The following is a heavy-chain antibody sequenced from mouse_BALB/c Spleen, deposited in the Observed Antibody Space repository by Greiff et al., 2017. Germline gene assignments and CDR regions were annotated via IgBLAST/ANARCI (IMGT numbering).Heavy chain of an antibody. D-gene: IGHD1-1*01. CDR1: GFTFTDYY. Sequence: EVKLMESGGGLVQHGGSLRLSCATSGFTFTDYYMSWVRQPPGKALEWLGFIRNKANGYTTEYSASVKGRFTISRDNSQSILYLQMNTLGAEDSATYYCARHYGSLDYWGQGTTLTVSS. J-gene: IGHJ2*01. V-gene: IGHV7-3*02. CDR2: IRNKANGYTT. CDR3: ARHYGSLDY.